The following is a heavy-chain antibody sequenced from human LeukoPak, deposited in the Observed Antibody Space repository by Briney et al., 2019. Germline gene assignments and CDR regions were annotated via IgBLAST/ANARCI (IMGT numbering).Heavy chain of an antibody. J-gene: IGHJ4*02. V-gene: IGHV1-2*02. D-gene: IGHD6-13*01. CDR3: ARTSAGAAAGEFDY. CDR1: EYTFTSYY. Sequence: ASVKVSCKASEYTFTSYYMHWVRQAPGQGLEWLGWINPNSGGTNYAQKFQGRVTMTSDTSISTAYMALNSLRSDDAAVYYCARTSAGAAAGEFDYWGQGTLVTVSS. CDR2: INPNSGGT.